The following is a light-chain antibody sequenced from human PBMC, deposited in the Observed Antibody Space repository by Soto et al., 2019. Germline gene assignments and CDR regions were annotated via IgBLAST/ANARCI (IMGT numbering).Light chain of an antibody. CDR1: SSNIGSNT. CDR3: AAWDDSLNGRV. Sequence: QSVLTQPPSASATPEQRVTISCSGSSSNIGSNTVNWYQQLPGTAPKLLMYKSNQRPSGVPDRFSGSKSGTSASLAISGLQSEDEADYYCAAWDDSLNGRVFGGGTKVTVL. CDR2: KSN. J-gene: IGLJ3*02. V-gene: IGLV1-44*01.